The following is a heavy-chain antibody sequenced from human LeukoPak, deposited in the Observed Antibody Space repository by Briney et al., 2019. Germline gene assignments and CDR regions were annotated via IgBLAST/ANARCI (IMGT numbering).Heavy chain of an antibody. Sequence: ASVKVSCKASGYTFTGYYMHWVRQAPGQGLEWMGWINPNSGGTNYAQKFQGRVTMTRDTSISTAYMELSRLRSDDTAVYYCARDHYYGSGSLFDYYYYMDVWGKGTTVTISS. V-gene: IGHV1-2*02. D-gene: IGHD3-10*01. CDR1: GYTFTGYY. J-gene: IGHJ6*03. CDR3: ARDHYYGSGSLFDYYYYMDV. CDR2: INPNSGGT.